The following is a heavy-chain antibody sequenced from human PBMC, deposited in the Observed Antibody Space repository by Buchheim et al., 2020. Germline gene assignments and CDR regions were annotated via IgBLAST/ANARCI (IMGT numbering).Heavy chain of an antibody. CDR3: ARDNHSYGPLGYYYYYGMDV. CDR1: GFTFSSYS. CDR2: ISSSGSTI. V-gene: IGHV3-48*01. J-gene: IGHJ6*02. Sequence: EVQLVESGGGLVQPGGSLRLSCAASGFTFSSYSMNWVRQAPGKGLEWVSYISSSGSTIYYADSVKGRFTISRDNAKNSLYLLMNSLRAEDTAVYYCARDNHSYGPLGYYYYYGMDVWGQGTT. D-gene: IGHD5-18*01.